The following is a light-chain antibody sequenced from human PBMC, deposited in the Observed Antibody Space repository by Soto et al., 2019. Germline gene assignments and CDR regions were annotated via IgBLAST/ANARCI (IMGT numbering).Light chain of an antibody. J-gene: IGKJ2*01. Sequence: ETVMTQSPATLSVSPGERATLSCRASQSINSNLAWYQRKPGQAPRLVMYGASVRAAGIPARFSGSGSGTEFTLTISSLQSEDFAVYYCQQYNTWYTFGQGTKLVIK. CDR3: QQYNTWYT. V-gene: IGKV3-15*01. CDR2: GAS. CDR1: QSINSN.